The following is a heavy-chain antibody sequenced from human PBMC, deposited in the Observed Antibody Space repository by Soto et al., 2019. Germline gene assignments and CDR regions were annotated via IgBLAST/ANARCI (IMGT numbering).Heavy chain of an antibody. V-gene: IGHV3-30*18. D-gene: IGHD2-21*02. CDR1: GFTFSSYG. CDR3: AKGVVVVTASYAY. Sequence: QVQLVESGGGVVQPGRSLRLSCAASGFTFSSYGMHWVRQAPGKGLEWVAVISYDGSNKYYADSVKGRFTISRHNSENSLYLQMNRLRAEDTAVYYRAKGVVVVTASYAYWGQGTLVTVSS. CDR2: ISYDGSNK. J-gene: IGHJ4*02.